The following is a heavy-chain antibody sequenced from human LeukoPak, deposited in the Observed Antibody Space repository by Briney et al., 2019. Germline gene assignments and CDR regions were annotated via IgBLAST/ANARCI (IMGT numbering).Heavy chain of an antibody. Sequence: SETLSLTCTVSGGSISSYYWSWIRQPPGKGLEWIGYIYYSGSTNYNPSLKSRVTISVDTSKNQFSLKLSSVTAADTAVYYCARGDYSVATFVYWGQGTLVTVSS. J-gene: IGHJ4*02. V-gene: IGHV4-59*01. CDR1: GGSISSYY. D-gene: IGHD5-12*01. CDR2: IYYSGST. CDR3: ARGDYSVATFVY.